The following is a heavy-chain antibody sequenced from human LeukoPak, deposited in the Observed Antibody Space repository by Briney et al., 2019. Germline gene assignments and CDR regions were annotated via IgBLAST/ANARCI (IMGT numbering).Heavy chain of an antibody. V-gene: IGHV1-8*03. CDR2: MNPNSGNT. CDR3: ARLNQLLYRVRYFDY. Sequence: ASVKVSCKAPGYTFTSYDINWVRQATGQGLEWMGRMNPNSGNTGYAQKFQGRVTITRNTSISTAYMELSSLRSEDTAVYYCARLNQLLYRVRYFDYWGQGTLVTVSS. D-gene: IGHD2-2*02. J-gene: IGHJ4*02. CDR1: GYTFTSYD.